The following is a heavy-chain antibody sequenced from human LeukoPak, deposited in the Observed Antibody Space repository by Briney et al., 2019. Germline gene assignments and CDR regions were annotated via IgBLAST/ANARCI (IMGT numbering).Heavy chain of an antibody. D-gene: IGHD2-15*01. V-gene: IGHV1-18*01. J-gene: IGHJ6*03. CDR2: ISAYNGNT. CDR3: ARHNLGYCSGGSCSAYMDV. Sequence: PLASVKVSCKASGYTFTSYGISWVRQAPGQGLEWMGWISAYNGNTNYAQKLQGGVTMTTDTSTSTAYMELRSLRSDDTAVYYCARHNLGYCSGGSCSAYMDVWGKGTTVTISS. CDR1: GYTFTSYG.